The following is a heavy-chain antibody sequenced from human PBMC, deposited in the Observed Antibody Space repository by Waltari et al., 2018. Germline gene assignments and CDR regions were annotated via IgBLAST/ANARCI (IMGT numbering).Heavy chain of an antibody. J-gene: IGHJ4*02. CDR3: ASTLIAVAGPFDY. V-gene: IGHV3-30*01. D-gene: IGHD6-19*01. CDR1: EFTLSSFA. CDR2: ISYDGSNK. Sequence: QVQLVESGGGVVQPGRYLRLPCSASEFTLSSFAIHWVRRAPGKGLEWVAVISYDGSNKYYADSVKGRFTISRDNSKNTLYLQMNSLRAEDTAVYYCASTLIAVAGPFDYWGQGTLVTVSS.